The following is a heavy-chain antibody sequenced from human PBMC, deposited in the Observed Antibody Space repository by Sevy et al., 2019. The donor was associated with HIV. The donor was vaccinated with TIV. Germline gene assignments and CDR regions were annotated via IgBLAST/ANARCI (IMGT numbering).Heavy chain of an antibody. CDR1: GYMITSYG. CDR2: ISGYNGNT. V-gene: IGHV1-18*01. D-gene: IGHD2-15*01. J-gene: IGHJ4*02. Sequence: ASVKVSCKTSGYMITSYGINWVRQAPGQGLEWMGWISGYNGNTKYAQNFEGRVTMTIDTSTSTAYMELRSLRSDDTAVYFGARRSAAGGLPFDYWGQGTLVTVSS. CDR3: ARRSAAGGLPFDY.